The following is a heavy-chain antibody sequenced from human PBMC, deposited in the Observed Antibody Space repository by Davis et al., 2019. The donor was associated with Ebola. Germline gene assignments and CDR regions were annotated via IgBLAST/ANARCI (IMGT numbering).Heavy chain of an antibody. CDR3: ARALAIGYTGMDV. CDR2: INAGNGNT. J-gene: IGHJ6*02. V-gene: IGHV1-3*01. CDR1: GYTFTSYA. Sequence: AASVKVSCKASGYTFTSYAMHWVRQAPGQRLKWMGWINAGNGNTKYSQKFQGRVTITRDTSASTAYMELSSLRSEDTAVYYCARALAIGYTGMDVWGQGTTVTVSS. D-gene: IGHD5-18*01.